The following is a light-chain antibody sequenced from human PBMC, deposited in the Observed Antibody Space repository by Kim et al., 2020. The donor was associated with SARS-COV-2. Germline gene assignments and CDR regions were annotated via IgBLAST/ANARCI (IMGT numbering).Light chain of an antibody. CDR1: ILTKKY. J-gene: IGLJ2*01. CDR2: KDT. V-gene: IGLV3-27*01. Sequence: VAPGQTARITCSGDILTKKYARWFQQKPGQAPVLVIYKDTEVPSGIPGRFSGSSSGTTATLTISGAQVEDEADYYCYAAADTNLRVFGGGTQLTVL. CDR3: YAAADTNLRV.